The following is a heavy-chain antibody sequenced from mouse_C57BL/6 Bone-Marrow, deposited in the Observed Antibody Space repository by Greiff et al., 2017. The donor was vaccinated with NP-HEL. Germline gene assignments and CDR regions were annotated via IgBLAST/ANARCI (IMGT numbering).Heavy chain of an antibody. CDR3: ARHLLAY. J-gene: IGHJ3*01. Sequence: EVMLVESGGGLVQPGGSLKLSCAASGFTFSDYYMYWVRQTPEKRLEWVAYISNGGGSTYYPDTVKGRFTISRDNAKNTLYLQMSRLKSEDTAMYYCARHLLAYWGQGTLVTVSA. CDR2: ISNGGGST. V-gene: IGHV5-12*01. CDR1: GFTFSDYY.